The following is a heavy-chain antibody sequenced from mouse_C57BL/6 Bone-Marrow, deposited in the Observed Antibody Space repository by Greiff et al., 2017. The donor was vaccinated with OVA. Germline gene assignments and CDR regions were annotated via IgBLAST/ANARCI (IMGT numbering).Heavy chain of an antibody. V-gene: IGHV1-72*01. Sequence: QVQLKQPGAELVKPGASVKLSCKASGYTFTSYWMHWVKQRPGRGLEWIGRIDPNSGGTKYNEKFKSKATLTVDKPSSTAYMQLSSLTSEDSAVYYCARSWNYGSSYDAMDYWGQGTSVTVSS. CDR3: ARSWNYGSSYDAMDY. D-gene: IGHD1-1*01. J-gene: IGHJ4*01. CDR1: GYTFTSYW. CDR2: IDPNSGGT.